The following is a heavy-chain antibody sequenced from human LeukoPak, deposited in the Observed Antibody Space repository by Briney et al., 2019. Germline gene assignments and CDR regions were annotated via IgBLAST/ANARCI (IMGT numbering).Heavy chain of an antibody. D-gene: IGHD1-1*01. CDR1: GFTVSSNY. J-gene: IGHJ5*02. CDR2: IYSGGST. Sequence: GGSLRLSCAASGFTVSSNYTSWVRQAPGKGLEWVSVIYSGGSTYYADSVKGRFTISRDNAKNSLYLQMNSLRVEDTAVYYCARSAGTWFDPWGQGTLVTVSS. CDR3: ARSAGTWFDP. V-gene: IGHV3-53*01.